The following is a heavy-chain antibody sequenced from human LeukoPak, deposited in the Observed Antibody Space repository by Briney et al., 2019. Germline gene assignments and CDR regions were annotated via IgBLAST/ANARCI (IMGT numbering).Heavy chain of an antibody. CDR1: GGSISSGSYY. Sequence: SETLSLTCTVSGGSISSGSYYWSWIRQPAGKGLEWIGRIYTSGSTNYNPSLKSRVTISVDTSKNQFSLKLSSVTAADTAVYYCARTGSSKLVSFWYWGRGTLVTVSS. V-gene: IGHV4-61*02. J-gene: IGHJ4*02. CDR3: ARTGSSKLVSFWY. CDR2: IYTSGST. D-gene: IGHD2/OR15-2a*01.